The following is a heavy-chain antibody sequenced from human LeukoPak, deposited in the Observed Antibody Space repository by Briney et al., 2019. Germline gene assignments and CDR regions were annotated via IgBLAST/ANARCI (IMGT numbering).Heavy chain of an antibody. Sequence: GGSLRLSCAASGSTFSNYNMNWVRQAPGKGLEWVSSISSSSSYIYYADSVKGRFTISRDNAKKSLYLQMNSLRAEDTAVYYCGREIGGYCSSTSCYGKGYYYYYMDVWGKGTTVTVSS. CDR3: GREIGGYCSSTSCYGKGYYYYYMDV. V-gene: IGHV3-21*01. CDR1: GSTFSNYN. CDR2: ISSSSSYI. J-gene: IGHJ6*03. D-gene: IGHD2-2*01.